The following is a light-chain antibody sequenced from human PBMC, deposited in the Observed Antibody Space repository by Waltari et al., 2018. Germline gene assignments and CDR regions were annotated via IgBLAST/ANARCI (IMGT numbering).Light chain of an antibody. CDR2: GAS. CDR3: QQYNNWPPWT. CDR1: QSISSK. V-gene: IGKV3-15*01. J-gene: IGKJ1*01. Sequence: EIVMTQSPATLSVPPGESATLSCRASQSISSKLAWYQQTPGQAPRLLISGASTRATGIPARFSGSGSGTEFTLTISSLQSEDFAIYYCQQYNNWPPWTFGQGTKVEIK.